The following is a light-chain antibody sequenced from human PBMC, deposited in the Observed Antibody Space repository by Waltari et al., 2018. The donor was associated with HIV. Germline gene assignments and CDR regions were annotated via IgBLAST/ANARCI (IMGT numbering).Light chain of an antibody. Sequence: QSVLTQPPSTSAPPGQRVTILGSGASSNLGSPSLSWYQQVPGATPKLRIYHSDRRPSGVPDRFSGSESGTSASLAINGLRSEDEAVYYCAAWDNYLNAWVFGGGTKVTVL. CDR1: SSNLGSPS. CDR2: HSD. J-gene: IGLJ3*02. V-gene: IGLV1-47*01. CDR3: AAWDNYLNAWV.